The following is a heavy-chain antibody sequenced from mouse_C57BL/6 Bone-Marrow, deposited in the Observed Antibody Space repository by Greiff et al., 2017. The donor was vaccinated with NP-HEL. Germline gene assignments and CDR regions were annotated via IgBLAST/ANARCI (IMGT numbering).Heavy chain of an antibody. Sequence: QVQLQQPGAELVKPGASVKLSCKASGYTFTSYWMHWVKQRPGQGLEWIGMIHPNSGSTNYNEKFKSKATLTVDKSSSKASMQLSSLTSEDSAVYYCASRQLRLGYFDYWGQGTTLTVSS. CDR3: ASRQLRLGYFDY. J-gene: IGHJ2*01. D-gene: IGHD3-2*02. V-gene: IGHV1-64*01. CDR2: IHPNSGST. CDR1: GYTFTSYW.